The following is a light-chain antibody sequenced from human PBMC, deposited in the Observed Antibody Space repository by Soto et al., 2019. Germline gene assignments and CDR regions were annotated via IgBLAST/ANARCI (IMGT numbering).Light chain of an antibody. CDR3: EQYDSYST. Sequence: DIQMTQSPSTLSASVGDRVTITCRASQSISRWLAWYQQKPGKAPNILIYDASSLASVFLSMFSVSGSGTEFTLTFSCLQPGDFATYCCEQYDSYSTFGGATMVDI. V-gene: IGKV1-5*01. CDR2: DAS. J-gene: IGKJ4*01. CDR1: QSISRW.